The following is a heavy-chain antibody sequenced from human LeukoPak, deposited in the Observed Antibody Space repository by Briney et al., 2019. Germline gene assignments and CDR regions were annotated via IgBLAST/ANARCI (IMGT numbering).Heavy chain of an antibody. D-gene: IGHD6-13*01. CDR2: SSTSGTTI. V-gene: IGHV3-48*03. CDR1: GFTFISYE. Sequence: GGSLRLSCAASGFTFISYEMNWVRQAPGKGLEWVPYSSTSGTTIYYADSVKGRFTISRDSAKNSLYLQMNSLRDEDTAIYYCARALPSSRYYFDYWGQGTLVTVSA. J-gene: IGHJ4*02. CDR3: ARALPSSRYYFDY.